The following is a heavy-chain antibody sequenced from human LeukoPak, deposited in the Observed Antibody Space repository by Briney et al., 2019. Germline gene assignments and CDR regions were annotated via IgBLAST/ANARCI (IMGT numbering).Heavy chain of an antibody. CDR2: INPDSGVT. D-gene: IGHD6-19*01. J-gene: IGHJ4*02. V-gene: IGHV1-2*02. CDR1: GYNFNAYN. Sequence: GASVRVSCKASGYNFNAYNIHWLRQAPGQGLEWMGWINPDSGVTDFAQKFQGRVTLTRDTSISTVYVELTWLRSDDTAVYYYARGKQWLPLWGQGTLVTVSS. CDR3: ARGKQWLPL.